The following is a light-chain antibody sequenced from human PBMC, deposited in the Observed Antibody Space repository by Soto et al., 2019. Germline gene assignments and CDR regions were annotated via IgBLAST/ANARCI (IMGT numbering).Light chain of an antibody. CDR1: SSDVGSYNL. Sequence: QSVLPQPASVSGSLGQSITISCTGTSSDVGSYNLVSWYQQHPGKAPKLMIYEGSKRPSGVSNRFSGSKSGNTASLTISGLQAEDEADYYCCSYAGSRYYVFGTGTKVTVL. J-gene: IGLJ1*01. V-gene: IGLV2-23*01. CDR3: CSYAGSRYYV. CDR2: EGS.